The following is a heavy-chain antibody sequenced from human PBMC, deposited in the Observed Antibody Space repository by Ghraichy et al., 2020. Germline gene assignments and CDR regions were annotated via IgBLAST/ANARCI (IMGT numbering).Heavy chain of an antibody. D-gene: IGHD6-13*01. CDR2: ISYDGSNK. J-gene: IGHJ4*02. Sequence: GGSLRLSCAASGFTFSSYAMHWVRQAPGKGLEWVAVISYDGSNKYYADSVKGRFTISRDNSKNTLYLQMNSLRAEDTAVYYCARGGGYIAAAGLDYWGQGTLVTVSS. CDR1: GFTFSSYA. V-gene: IGHV3-30*04. CDR3: ARGGGYIAAAGLDY.